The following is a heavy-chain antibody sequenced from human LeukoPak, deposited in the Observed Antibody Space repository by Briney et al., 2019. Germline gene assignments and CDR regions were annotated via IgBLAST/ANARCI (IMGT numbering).Heavy chain of an antibody. CDR2: INHSGST. Sequence: SETLSLTCAVYGGSFCGYYWSWMRQPPGKGLEWIGEINHSGSTNYNPSLKSRVTISVDTSKNQFSLKLSSVTAADTAVYYCARGRGASGYYDSSGRSFDYWGQGTLVTVSS. D-gene: IGHD3-22*01. CDR1: GGSFCGYY. J-gene: IGHJ4*02. V-gene: IGHV4-34*01. CDR3: ARGRGASGYYDSSGRSFDY.